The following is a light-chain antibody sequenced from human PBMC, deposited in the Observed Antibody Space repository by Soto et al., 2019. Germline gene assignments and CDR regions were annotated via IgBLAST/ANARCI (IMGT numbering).Light chain of an antibody. J-gene: IGKJ1*01. Sequence: EIVLTQSPGSLSLSPGQRATLSCRASQSVDHTFFAWYQKKPGQAPRLLIYGASKRATGIPDRFSGSGSGTDFTLIISRLEPEDFAVYYCQQYMSSVTFGQGTKVEIK. CDR3: QQYMSSVT. CDR2: GAS. CDR1: QSVDHTF. V-gene: IGKV3-20*01.